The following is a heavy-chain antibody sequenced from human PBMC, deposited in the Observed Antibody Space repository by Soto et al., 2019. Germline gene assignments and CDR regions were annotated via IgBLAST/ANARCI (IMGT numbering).Heavy chain of an antibody. V-gene: IGHV1-2*02. CDR3: ARVGRRHCSGGSCYWFDP. D-gene: IGHD2-15*01. CDR1: GYTFTGYY. CDR2: INPNSGGT. J-gene: IGHJ5*02. Sequence: ASVKVSCKASGYTFTGYYMHWVRQAPGQGLEWMGWINPNSGGTNYAQKFQGRVTMTRDTSISTAYMELSRLRSDDTAVYYCARVGRRHCSGGSCYWFDPWGQGTLVTVSS.